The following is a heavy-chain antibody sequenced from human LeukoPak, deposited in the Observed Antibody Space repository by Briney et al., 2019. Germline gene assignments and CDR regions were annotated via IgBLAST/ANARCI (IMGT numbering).Heavy chain of an antibody. D-gene: IGHD3-10*01. J-gene: IGHJ4*02. CDR1: GFTFSRYG. Sequence: GGSLRLSCAASGFTFSRYGMHWVRQAPGKGLEWVAVISYDGSNKYYADSVKGRFTISRDNSKNTLYLQMNSLRAEDTAVYYCAKLIWFGENVDYWGQGTLVTVSS. V-gene: IGHV3-30*18. CDR2: ISYDGSNK. CDR3: AKLIWFGENVDY.